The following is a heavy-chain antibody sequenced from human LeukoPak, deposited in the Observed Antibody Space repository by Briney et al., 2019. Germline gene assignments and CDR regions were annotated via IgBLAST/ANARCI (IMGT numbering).Heavy chain of an antibody. CDR2: IYYSGST. J-gene: IGHJ4*02. D-gene: IGHD3-9*01. V-gene: IGHV4-59*01. CDR1: GGSISSYY. CDR3: ARDYRGLRYFDWPTPFDY. Sequence: SETLSLTCTVSGGSISSYYWSWIRQPPGKGLEWIGYIYYSGSTNYNPSLKSRVTISVDTSKNQFSLKLSSVTAADTAVYYCARDYRGLRYFDWPTPFDYWGQGTLVTVSS.